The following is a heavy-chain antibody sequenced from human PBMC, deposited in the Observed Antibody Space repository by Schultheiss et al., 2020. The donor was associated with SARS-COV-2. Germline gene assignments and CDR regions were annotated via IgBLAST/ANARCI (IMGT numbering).Heavy chain of an antibody. CDR3: ARYYDSSGEV. V-gene: IGHV1-2*06. J-gene: IGHJ6*02. D-gene: IGHD3-22*01. Sequence: GESLKISCKASGYTFTSYGISWVRQAPGQGLEWVGRINANSGGTDYGQKFQGRVTMTRDTSISTAYMELSRLRSDDTAVYYCARYYDSSGEVWGQGTTVTVSS. CDR1: GYTFTSYG. CDR2: INANSGGT.